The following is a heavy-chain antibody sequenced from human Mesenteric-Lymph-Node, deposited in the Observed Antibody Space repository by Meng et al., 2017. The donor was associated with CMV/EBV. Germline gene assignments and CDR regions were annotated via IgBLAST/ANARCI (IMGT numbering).Heavy chain of an antibody. CDR1: GFTFSSYW. CDR2: ISSSSSYI. J-gene: IGHJ4*02. D-gene: IGHD2-2*01. V-gene: IGHV3-21*01. Sequence: GESLKISCAASGFTFSSYWMSWVRQAPGKGLEWVSSISSSSSYIYYADSVKGRFTISRDNAKNSLYLQMNSLRAEDTAVYYCARGYCSSTSCHSPWDYWGQGTLVTVSS. CDR3: ARGYCSSTSCHSPWDY.